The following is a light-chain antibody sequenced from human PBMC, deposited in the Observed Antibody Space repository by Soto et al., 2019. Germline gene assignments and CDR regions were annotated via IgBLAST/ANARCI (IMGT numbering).Light chain of an antibody. J-gene: IGKJ2*01. CDR3: QQYYSTLYT. Sequence: DIVMTQSPDSLAVSLGERATINCKSSQSVLYSSNNKNYLAWYQQKPGQSPKLLIYWASTRESGVPDRFSGSGSGTDFTLTISSLQADDVAVYYCQQYYSTLYTFGQGTKLEIK. CDR2: WAS. V-gene: IGKV4-1*01. CDR1: QSVLYSSNNKNY.